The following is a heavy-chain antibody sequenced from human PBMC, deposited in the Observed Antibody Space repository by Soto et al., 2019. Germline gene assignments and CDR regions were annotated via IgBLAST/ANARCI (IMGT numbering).Heavy chain of an antibody. CDR2: IYYSGST. CDR3: ARESDGSPFDY. V-gene: IGHV4-30-4*01. J-gene: IGHJ4*02. Sequence: SETLSLTCTVSGGSISSGDYYWSWIRQPPGKGLEWIGYIYYSGSTYYNPSLKSRVTISVDTSKNQFSLKLSSVTAADTAVYYCARESDGSPFDYWGQGTLVTVSS. CDR1: GGSISSGDYY. D-gene: IGHD1-1*01.